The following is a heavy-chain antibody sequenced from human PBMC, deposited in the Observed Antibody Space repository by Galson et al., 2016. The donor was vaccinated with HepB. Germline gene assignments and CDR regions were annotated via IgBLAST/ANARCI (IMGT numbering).Heavy chain of an antibody. J-gene: IGHJ4*02. CDR1: GDSVSNSNTA. CDR3: ARDLDDYHYYGRRPTGRGNFDY. CDR2: TYYRSKWFS. Sequence: CAISGDSVSNSNTAWHWIRQSPSRGLEWLGKTYYRSKWFSDYALSVNGRIAITPDASKNHFSLQLNSVTPEDTALYYCARDLDDYHYYGRRPTGRGNFDYWGQGTLVTVSS. D-gene: IGHD3-22*01. V-gene: IGHV6-1*01.